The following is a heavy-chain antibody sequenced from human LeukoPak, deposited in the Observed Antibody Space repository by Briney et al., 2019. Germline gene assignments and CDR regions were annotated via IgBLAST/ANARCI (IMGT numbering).Heavy chain of an antibody. V-gene: IGHV5-51*01. D-gene: IGHD2-21*02. Sequence: GESLKISCKGSGYSFTSYWIGWVRQMPGKGLEWMGIIYPGDSDTRYSPSFQGQVTISADKSISTAYLQWSSLKASDTAMYYCARLNLNCGGDCNAYYYYGMDVWGQGTTVTVSS. CDR2: IYPGDSDT. CDR1: GYSFTSYW. CDR3: ARLNLNCGGDCNAYYYYGMDV. J-gene: IGHJ6*02.